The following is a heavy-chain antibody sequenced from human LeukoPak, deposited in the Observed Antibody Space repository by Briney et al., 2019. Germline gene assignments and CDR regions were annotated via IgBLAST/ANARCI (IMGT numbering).Heavy chain of an antibody. CDR2: IYHSGTT. V-gene: IGHV4-38-2*01. J-gene: IGHJ4*02. CDR3: AKPQSSLSHFYDS. CDR1: GYSLSSGYY. D-gene: IGHD6-6*01. Sequence: SETLSLTCAVSGYSLSSGYYWGWIRPPPGKGLEWIGSIYHSGTTHYNLSLTSRVTISGDTSKNHCSLKVNSVTAADTAVEYCAKPQSSLSHFYDSWGQGTLITVSS.